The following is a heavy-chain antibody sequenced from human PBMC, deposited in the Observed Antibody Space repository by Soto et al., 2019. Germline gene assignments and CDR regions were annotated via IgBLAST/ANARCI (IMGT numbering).Heavy chain of an antibody. V-gene: IGHV3-74*02. CDR1: GFTFSSYW. J-gene: IGHJ6*02. Sequence: EVQLVESGGGLVRPGGSLRLSCAASGFTFSSYWMHWVRQVPGKGLVWVSRMDEDGGTTDYADSVKGRFTISRDNAKNALYLQMTSPGVEDTAVYYCASDLSGGADVCGQGTTVTVSS. D-gene: IGHD1-26*01. CDR3: ASDLSGGADV. CDR2: MDEDGGTT.